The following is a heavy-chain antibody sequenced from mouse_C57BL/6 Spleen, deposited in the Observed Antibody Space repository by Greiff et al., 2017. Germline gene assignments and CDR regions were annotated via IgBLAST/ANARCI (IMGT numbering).Heavy chain of an antibody. CDR2: IDPETGGT. V-gene: IGHV1-15*01. Sequence: QVQLKESGAELVRPGASVTLSCKASGYTFTDYEMHWVKQTPVHGLEWIGAIDPETGGTAYNQKFKGKAILTADKSSSTAYMELRSLTSEDSAVYYCTSGNYYPYWGQGTTLTVSS. J-gene: IGHJ2*01. CDR1: GYTFTDYE. D-gene: IGHD2-1*01. CDR3: TSGNYYPY.